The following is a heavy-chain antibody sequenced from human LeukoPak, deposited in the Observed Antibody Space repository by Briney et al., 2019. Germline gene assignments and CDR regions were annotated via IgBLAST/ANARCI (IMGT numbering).Heavy chain of an antibody. CDR1: GGSISSSSYD. D-gene: IGHD1-1*01. CDR3: ASGYWDDPISTDY. J-gene: IGHJ4*02. CDR2: IYYSGST. V-gene: IGHV4-39*01. Sequence: SETLSLTCTVSGGSISSSSYDWAWIRQPPGKGLERIGNIYYSGSTYYNPSLKSRVTISVDTSKNQFSLRLSSVTAADTAVYYCASGYWDDPISTDYWGQGTLVTVSS.